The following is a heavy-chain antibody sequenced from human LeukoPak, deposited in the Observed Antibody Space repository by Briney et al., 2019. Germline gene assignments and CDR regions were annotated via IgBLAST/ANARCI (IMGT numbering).Heavy chain of an antibody. J-gene: IGHJ4*02. CDR3: ARDGGSRVPAAI. CDR2: IYSGGST. D-gene: IGHD2-2*01. CDR1: GFTVISNY. V-gene: IGHV3-66*01. Sequence: PGGSLRLSCAASGFTVISNYMSWVRQAPGKGLEGVSVIYSGGSTYYADSVKGRFTISRDNSKNTLYLQMNSLRAEDTAVYYCARDGGSRVPAAIWGQGTLVTVSS.